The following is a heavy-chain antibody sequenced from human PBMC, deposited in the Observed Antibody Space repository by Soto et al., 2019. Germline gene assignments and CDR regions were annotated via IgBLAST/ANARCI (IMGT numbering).Heavy chain of an antibody. CDR2: ISYDGSNK. D-gene: IGHD4-17*01. CDR1: GFTFSSYG. V-gene: IGHV3-30*18. CDR3: AKDNSIYGGKYYYYGMDV. J-gene: IGHJ6*02. Sequence: QVQLVESGGGVVQPGRSLRLSCAASGFTFSSYGMHWVRQAPCKGLEWVAVISYDGSNKYYADSVKGRFTISRDNSKNTLYLQMNSLRAEDTAVYYCAKDNSIYGGKYYYYGMDVWGQGTTVTVSS.